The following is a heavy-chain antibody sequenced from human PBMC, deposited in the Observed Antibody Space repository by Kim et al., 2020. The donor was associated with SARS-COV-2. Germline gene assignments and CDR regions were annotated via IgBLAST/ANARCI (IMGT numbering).Heavy chain of an antibody. J-gene: IGHJ5*02. Sequence: SETLSLTCAVYGGSFSGYYWSWIRQPPGKGLEWIGEINHSGSTNYNPSLKSRVTISVDTSKNQFSLKLSSVTAADTAVYYCARRLSSSWYRGRFDPWGQGTLVTVSS. CDR1: GGSFSGYY. D-gene: IGHD6-13*01. CDR2: INHSGST. V-gene: IGHV4-34*01. CDR3: ARRLSSSWYRGRFDP.